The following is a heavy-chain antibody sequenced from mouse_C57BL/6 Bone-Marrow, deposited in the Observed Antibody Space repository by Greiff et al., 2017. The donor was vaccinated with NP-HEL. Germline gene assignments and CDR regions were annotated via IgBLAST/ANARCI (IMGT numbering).Heavy chain of an antibody. Sequence: EVQLQESGGGLVQPGGSLKLSCAASGFTFSDYGMAWVRQAPRKGPEWVAFISNLAYSIYYADTVTGRFTISRENAKNTLYLEMSSLRSEDTAMYYCARQYYYGSSYYWYFDVWGTGTTVTVSS. CDR2: ISNLAYSI. D-gene: IGHD1-1*01. J-gene: IGHJ1*03. CDR1: GFTFSDYG. CDR3: ARQYYYGSSYYWYFDV. V-gene: IGHV5-15*01.